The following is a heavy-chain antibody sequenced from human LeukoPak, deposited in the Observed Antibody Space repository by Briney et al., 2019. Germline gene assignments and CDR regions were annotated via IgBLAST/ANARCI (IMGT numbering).Heavy chain of an antibody. CDR1: GGSVSTYY. CDR2: FSYTGST. CDR3: ARGGVVVLMDV. V-gene: IGHV4-59*02. J-gene: IGHJ6*02. Sequence: SETLSLTCSVSGGSVSTYYWSWIRQPPGKGLEWIGYFSYTGSTNYNPSLKSRVTISVDTSKNQFSLKLSSVTAADTAVYYCARGGVVVLMDVWGQGTTVTVSS. D-gene: IGHD2-15*01.